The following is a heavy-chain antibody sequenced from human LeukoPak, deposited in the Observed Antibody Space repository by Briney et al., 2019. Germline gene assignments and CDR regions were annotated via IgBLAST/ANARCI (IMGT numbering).Heavy chain of an antibody. CDR3: AKEGGKTSYYYYYYGMDV. V-gene: IGHV3-30*18. D-gene: IGHD1-26*01. J-gene: IGHJ6*02. CDR1: GFTFSSYG. CDR2: ISYDGSNK. Sequence: GGSLRLSCAASGFTFSSYGMHWVRQAPGKGLEWVAVISYDGSNKYYADSVEGRFTISRDNSKNTLYLQMNSLRAEDTAVYYCAKEGGKTSYYYYYYGMDVWGQGTTVTVSS.